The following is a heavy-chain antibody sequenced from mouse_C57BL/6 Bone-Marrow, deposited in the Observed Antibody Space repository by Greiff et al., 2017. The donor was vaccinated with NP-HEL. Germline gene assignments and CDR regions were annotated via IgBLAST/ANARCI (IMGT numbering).Heavy chain of an antibody. CDR3: ARHPIYYYGPYAMDY. D-gene: IGHD1-1*01. J-gene: IGHJ4*01. Sequence: EVKVVESGGGLVKPGGSLKLSCAASGFTFSSYTMSWVRQTPEKRLEWVATISGGGGNTYYPDSVKGRFTISRDNAKNTLYLQMSSLRSEDTALYYCARHPIYYYGPYAMDYWGQGTSVTVSS. CDR1: GFTFSSYT. V-gene: IGHV5-9*01. CDR2: ISGGGGNT.